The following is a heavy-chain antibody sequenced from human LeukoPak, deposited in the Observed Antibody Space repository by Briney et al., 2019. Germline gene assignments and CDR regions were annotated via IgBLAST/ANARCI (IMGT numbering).Heavy chain of an antibody. Sequence: PGGSLRLSCAASGFTVSSNYMSWVRQAPGKGLEWVSYISSSSSTIYYADSVKGRFTISRDDAKNSLYLQMNSLRAEDTAVYYCARDSGYSSSSLDAFDIWGQGTMVTVSS. J-gene: IGHJ3*02. CDR1: GFTVSSNY. CDR3: ARDSGYSSSSLDAFDI. D-gene: IGHD6-13*01. CDR2: ISSSSSTI. V-gene: IGHV3-48*01.